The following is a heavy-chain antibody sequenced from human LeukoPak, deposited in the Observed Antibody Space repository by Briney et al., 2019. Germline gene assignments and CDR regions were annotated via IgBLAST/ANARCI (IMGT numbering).Heavy chain of an antibody. CDR2: ISSSSSYI. J-gene: IGHJ3*02. Sequence: GGSLRLSCAASGFTFSSYSMTWVRQAPGKGLEWVSSISSSSSYIYYADSVKGRFTISRDNAKNSLYLQMNSLRAEDTAVYYCASSGGSRAFDIWGQGTMVTVSS. CDR1: GFTFSSYS. V-gene: IGHV3-21*01. CDR3: ASSGGSRAFDI. D-gene: IGHD2-15*01.